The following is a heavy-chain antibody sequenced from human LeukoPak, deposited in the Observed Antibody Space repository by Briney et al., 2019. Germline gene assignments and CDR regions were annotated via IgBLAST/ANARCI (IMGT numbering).Heavy chain of an antibody. CDR2: IYNSGTT. Sequence: SETLSLTRMVSGGSISSYYWSWLRQPAGKGLEWIGRIYNSGTTNYTPSLRSRVSMSLDTSKNRFSLRLSSVTAADTAVYYCARALVNYYDVLTGYYKHPIDAFDIWGQGTLVTVSS. CDR1: GGSISSYY. D-gene: IGHD3-9*01. J-gene: IGHJ3*02. CDR3: ARALVNYYDVLTGYYKHPIDAFDI. V-gene: IGHV4-4*07.